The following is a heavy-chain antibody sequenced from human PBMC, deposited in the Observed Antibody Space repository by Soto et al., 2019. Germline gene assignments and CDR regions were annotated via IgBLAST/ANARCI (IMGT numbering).Heavy chain of an antibody. Sequence: PSEPLSLTCTVSGGSIRSRGYYWSWIRQHPGKGLEWIGYIYYSGSTYYNPSLKSRVTISVDTSKNQFSLKLSSVTAADTAVYYCARAPSGYYFHDASDIWGKRKMVTVSS. CDR2: IYYSGST. CDR3: ARAPSGYYFHDASDI. J-gene: IGHJ3*02. D-gene: IGHD3-22*01. V-gene: IGHV4-31*02. CDR1: GGSIRSRGYY.